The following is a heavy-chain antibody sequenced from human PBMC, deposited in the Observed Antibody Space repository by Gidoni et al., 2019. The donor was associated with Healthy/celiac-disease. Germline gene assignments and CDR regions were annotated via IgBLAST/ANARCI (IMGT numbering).Heavy chain of an antibody. CDR2: IIPIFGTT. J-gene: IGHJ6*02. CDR1: GGTFSSYA. CDR3: AGGGGVGATFYYGMDV. Sequence: QVQLVQSGAEVKKPGSSVKVSCKASGGTFSSYAISWVRQAPGQGLEWMGGIIPIFGTTNHEQKSRGRFTITADGPTTTAYRELSSLRSENRAVFSGAGGGGVGATFYYGMDVWGQGTTVTVSS. D-gene: IGHD1-26*01. V-gene: IGHV1-69*01.